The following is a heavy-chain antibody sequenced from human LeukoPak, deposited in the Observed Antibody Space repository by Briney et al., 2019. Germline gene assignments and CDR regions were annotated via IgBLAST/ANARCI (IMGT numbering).Heavy chain of an antibody. CDR2: TSSSGSAI. CDR1: GFTFSSYS. V-gene: IGHV3-48*04. CDR3: ARDTGSLDY. J-gene: IGHJ4*02. Sequence: PGGSLRLSCAASGFTFSSYSMNWVRQAPGKGLEWVSCTSSSGSAIYYADSVKGRFTISRDNAKNSLYLQMNSLRAEDTAVYYCARDTGSLDYWGQGTLVTVSS. D-gene: IGHD1-26*01.